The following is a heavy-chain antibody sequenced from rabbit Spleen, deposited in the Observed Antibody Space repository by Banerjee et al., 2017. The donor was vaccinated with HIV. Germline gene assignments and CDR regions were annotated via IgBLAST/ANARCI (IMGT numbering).Heavy chain of an antibody. CDR3: ARDTSSSFSSYGMDL. J-gene: IGHJ6*01. CDR1: GVSFSGSSY. CDR2: IEGGSSSFT. D-gene: IGHD1-1*01. V-gene: IGHV1S40*01. Sequence: QSLEESGGDLVKPGASLTLTCIASGVSFSGSSYMCWVRQAPVKGLEWIACIEGGSSSFTYFASWAKGRFTISKTSSTTVTLQMTSLTAADTATYFCARDTSSSFSSYGMDLWGPGTLVTVS.